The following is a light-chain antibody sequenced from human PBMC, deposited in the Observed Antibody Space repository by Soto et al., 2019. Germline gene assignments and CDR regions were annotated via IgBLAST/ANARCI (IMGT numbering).Light chain of an antibody. CDR2: GAS. CDR1: QSVSSN. Sequence: EIVLTQSPATLSVSPGEGATLSCRASQSVSSNLAWYQQKPGQAPRLLIYGASTRATGIPVRFSSSGSETDFTLTISGLEPEDFAVYYCQHYGTSWWTFGQGTKVDI. V-gene: IGKV3-20*01. CDR3: QHYGTSWWT. J-gene: IGKJ1*01.